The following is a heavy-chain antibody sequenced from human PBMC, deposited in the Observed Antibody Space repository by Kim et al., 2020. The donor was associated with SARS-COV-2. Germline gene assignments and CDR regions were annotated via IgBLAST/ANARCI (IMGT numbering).Heavy chain of an antibody. D-gene: IGHD3-10*01. CDR3: ARDSNYYGSGADWYFDL. Sequence: VKGRFTISRDNAKNTLYLQMNSLRAEDTAVYYCARDSNYYGSGADWYFDLWGRGTLVTVSS. J-gene: IGHJ2*01. V-gene: IGHV3-30*01.